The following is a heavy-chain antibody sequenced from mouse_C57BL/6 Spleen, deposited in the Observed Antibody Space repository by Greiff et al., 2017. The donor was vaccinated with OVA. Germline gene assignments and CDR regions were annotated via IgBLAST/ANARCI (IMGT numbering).Heavy chain of an antibody. J-gene: IGHJ1*03. V-gene: IGHV1-52*01. CDR3: ARMGGGNWYFDV. CDR1: GYTFTSYW. CDR2: IDPSDSET. Sequence: QVQLKQPGAELVRPGSSVKLSCKASGYTFTSYWMHWVKQRPIQGLEWIGNIDPSDSETHYNQKFKDKATLTVDKSSSTAYMQLSSLTSEDSAVYYCARMGGGNWYFDVWGTGTTVTVSS.